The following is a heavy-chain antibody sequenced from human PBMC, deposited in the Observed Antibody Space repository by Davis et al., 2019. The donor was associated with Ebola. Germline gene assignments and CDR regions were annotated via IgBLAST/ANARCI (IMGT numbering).Heavy chain of an antibody. D-gene: IGHD6-6*01. CDR1: GFTVSSNY. V-gene: IGHV3-7*03. Sequence: GESLKISCAASGFTVSSNYMSWVRQAPGKGLEWVANIKQDGSEKYYVDSVKGRFTISRDNAKNSLYLQMNSLRAEDMAVYYCARGDSSSWYYYGMDVWGQGTTVTVSS. CDR3: ARGDSSSWYYYGMDV. CDR2: IKQDGSEK. J-gene: IGHJ6*02.